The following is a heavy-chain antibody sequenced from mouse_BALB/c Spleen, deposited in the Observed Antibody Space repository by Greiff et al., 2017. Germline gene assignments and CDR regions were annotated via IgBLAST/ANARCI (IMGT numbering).Heavy chain of an antibody. J-gene: IGHJ4*01. Sequence: EVKLMESGGGLVQPGGSLRLSCATSGFTFTDYYMSWVRQPPGKALEWLGFIRNKANGYTTEYSASVKGRFTISRDNSQSILYLQMNTLRAEDSATYYCARGGYYAMDYWGQGTSVTVSS. CDR2: IRNKANGYTT. V-gene: IGHV7-3*02. CDR1: GFTFTDYY. CDR3: ARGGYYAMDY.